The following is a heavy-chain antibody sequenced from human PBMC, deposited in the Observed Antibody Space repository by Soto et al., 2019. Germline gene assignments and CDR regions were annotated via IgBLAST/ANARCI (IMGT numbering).Heavy chain of an antibody. CDR1: GYTFTGYY. CDR3: ARHYYDSSGYYLNNWFDP. CDR2: INPNSGGT. D-gene: IGHD3-22*01. J-gene: IGHJ5*02. V-gene: IGHV1-2*02. Sequence: ASVKVSCKASGYTFTGYYMHWVRQAPGQGLEWMGWINPNSGGTSYAQKFQGRVTMTRDTSISTAYMELSRLRSDDTAVYYCARHYYDSSGYYLNNWFDPWGQGTLVTVSS.